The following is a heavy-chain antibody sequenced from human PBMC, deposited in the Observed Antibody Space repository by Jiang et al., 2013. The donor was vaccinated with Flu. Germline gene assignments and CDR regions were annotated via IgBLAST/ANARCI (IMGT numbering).Heavy chain of an antibody. V-gene: IGHV5-10-1*01. J-gene: IGHJ5*02. D-gene: IGHD6-13*01. CDR2: LILVTLIP. CDR3: ARHRETRAAVFDP. Sequence: WVRQMPGKGLEWMGGLILVTLIPTYSPSLQGHVTISADKSISTAYLQWSSLKASDTAMYYCARHRETRAAVFDPWGQGTLVTVSS.